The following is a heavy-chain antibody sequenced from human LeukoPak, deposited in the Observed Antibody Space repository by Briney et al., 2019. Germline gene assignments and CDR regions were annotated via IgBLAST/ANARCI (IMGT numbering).Heavy chain of an antibody. V-gene: IGHV3-7*01. CDR2: IKQDGSEK. Sequence: PGGSLRLSCAASGFTFSSYGMHWVRQAPGKGLEWVANIKQDGSEKHYVDSMKGRFTISRDNAKNSLYLQMNSLEVEDTAVYYCARIGYSSSGFDYWGQGTLVTVSS. CDR3: ARIGYSSSGFDY. D-gene: IGHD6-6*01. CDR1: GFTFSSYG. J-gene: IGHJ4*02.